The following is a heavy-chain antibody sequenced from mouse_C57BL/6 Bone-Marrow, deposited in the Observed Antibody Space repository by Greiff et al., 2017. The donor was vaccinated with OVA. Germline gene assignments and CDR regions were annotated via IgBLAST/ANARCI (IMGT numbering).Heavy chain of an antibody. Sequence: QVQLQQPGAELVKPGASVKMSCKASGYTFTSYWITWVKQRPGQGLEWIGDIYPGSGSTNYNEKFKSKATLTVDTSYRTAYMQHSSLTSDDSAVYYCARKSQTAQATAFDYWGQGTTLTVSS. CDR1: GYTFTSYW. CDR3: ARKSQTAQATAFDY. CDR2: IYPGSGST. J-gene: IGHJ2*01. D-gene: IGHD3-2*02. V-gene: IGHV1-55*01.